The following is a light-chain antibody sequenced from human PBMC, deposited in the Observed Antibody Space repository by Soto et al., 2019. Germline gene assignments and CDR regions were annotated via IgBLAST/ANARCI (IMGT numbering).Light chain of an antibody. J-gene: IGKJ5*01. V-gene: IGKV3D-20*02. CDR3: QQRSNWPSIT. CDR1: QSICSRY. CDR2: GVS. Sequence: EIVLTQSPGTLSLSPGERATLSCRASQSICSRYLAWYQQKPGQAPRLLMYGVSSRATGIPARFSGSGSGTDFTLTINSLEPEDFAVYYCQQRSNWPSITFGQGTRLEIK.